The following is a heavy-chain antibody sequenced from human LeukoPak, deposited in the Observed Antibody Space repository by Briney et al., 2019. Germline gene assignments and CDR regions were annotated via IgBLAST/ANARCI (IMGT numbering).Heavy chain of an antibody. CDR1: GFTFSSYG. Sequence: PGGSLRLSCAASGFTFSSYGMHWVRQAPGKGLEWVAVISYDGSNKYYADSVKGRFTISRDNSKNTLYLQMNSLRAEDTAVYYCAKDSAIAVAGILFWGQGTLVTVSS. J-gene: IGHJ4*02. V-gene: IGHV3-30*18. D-gene: IGHD6-19*01. CDR2: ISYDGSNK. CDR3: AKDSAIAVAGILF.